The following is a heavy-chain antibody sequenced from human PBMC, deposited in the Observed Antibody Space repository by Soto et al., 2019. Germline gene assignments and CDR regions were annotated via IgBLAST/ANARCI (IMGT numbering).Heavy chain of an antibody. CDR1: GFTFSDSW. CDR2: IKPDESEK. CDR3: VRGGSNYAS. D-gene: IGHD4-4*01. V-gene: IGHV3-7*01. J-gene: IGHJ5*02. Sequence: GGSLRLSCTASGFTFSDSWMTWVRQAPGKGLEWVARIKPDESEKKYADSVKGRFSISRDNAKNSMYLQMDSLRGEDTAVYYCVRGGSNYASWGQGTLVT.